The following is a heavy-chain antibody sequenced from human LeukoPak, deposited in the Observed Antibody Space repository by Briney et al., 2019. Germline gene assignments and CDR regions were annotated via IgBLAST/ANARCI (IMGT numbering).Heavy chain of an antibody. CDR3: AKDRQGSGSSGSHYYYIMDV. V-gene: IGHV3-74*01. CDR2: IRSNGSST. J-gene: IGHJ6*02. Sequence: PGGSLRLSCAASGFTFSSYWMHWVRQAPGKGLVWVSRIRSNGSSTSYADSVKGRFTISRDNAKNTLYLQMNSLRAEDTAVYWCAKDRQGSGSSGSHYYYIMDVWGQGTTVTVSS. D-gene: IGHD3-10*01. CDR1: GFTFSSYW.